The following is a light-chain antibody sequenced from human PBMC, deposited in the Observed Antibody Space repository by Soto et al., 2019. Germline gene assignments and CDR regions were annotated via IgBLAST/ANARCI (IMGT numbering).Light chain of an antibody. V-gene: IGKV1-39*01. J-gene: IGKJ2*01. CDR1: QSISSF. CDR3: QRSYRNPSYT. Sequence: DIQMTQSPSSLSASVGDRDTITCRTSQSISSFLNWYQQKPGKPSKLLIYAASSLQSVVPSRFSGSGTATDFTLSISSLQPDDFATYYCQRSYRNPSYTFGQQTKLVIK. CDR2: AAS.